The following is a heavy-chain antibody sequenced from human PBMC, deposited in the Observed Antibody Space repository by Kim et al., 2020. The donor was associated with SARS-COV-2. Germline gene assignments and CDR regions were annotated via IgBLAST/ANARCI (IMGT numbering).Heavy chain of an antibody. V-gene: IGHV1-8*02. CDR2: MNPNSGNT. D-gene: IGHD6-6*01. Sequence: ASVKVSCKASGYTFTSYDINWVRQATGQGLEWMGWMNPNSGNTGYAQKFQGRVTMTRNTSISTAYMELSSLRSEDTAVYYCARGWTSAARAYYYYYYGMDVWGQGTTVTVSS. CDR1: GYTFTSYD. CDR3: ARGWTSAARAYYYYYYGMDV. J-gene: IGHJ6*02.